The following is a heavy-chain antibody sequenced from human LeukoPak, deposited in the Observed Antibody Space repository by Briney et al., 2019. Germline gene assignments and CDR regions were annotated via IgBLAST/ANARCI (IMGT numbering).Heavy chain of an antibody. D-gene: IGHD6-13*01. Sequence: SETLSLTCDVSGASISGYWWSWIRQPAGKGLEWIGRMYTDGDTNYNPALKSRVTVSVDTSKNLFSLKLISVTAADTAVYYCARQIASAGTAGFDFWGQGALVTVSS. CDR2: MYTDGDT. CDR3: ARQIASAGTAGFDF. CDR1: GASISGYW. J-gene: IGHJ4*02. V-gene: IGHV4-4*07.